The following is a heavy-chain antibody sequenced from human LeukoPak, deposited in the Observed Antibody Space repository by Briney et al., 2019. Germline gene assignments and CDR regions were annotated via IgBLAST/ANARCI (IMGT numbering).Heavy chain of an antibody. CDR2: IIPIFGTA. Sequence: GSSVKVSCKASGGTFSSYAISWVRQAPGQGLEWTGGIIPIFGTANYAQKFQGRVTITTDESTSTAYMELSSLRSEDTAVYYCARHYYDSSGYYRNAFDIWGQGTMVTVSS. CDR3: ARHYYDSSGYYRNAFDI. V-gene: IGHV1-69*05. J-gene: IGHJ3*02. CDR1: GGTFSSYA. D-gene: IGHD3-22*01.